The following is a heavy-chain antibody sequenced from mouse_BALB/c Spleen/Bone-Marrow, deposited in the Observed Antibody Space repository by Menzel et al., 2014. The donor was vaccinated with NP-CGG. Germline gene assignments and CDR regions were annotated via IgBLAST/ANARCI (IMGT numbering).Heavy chain of an antibody. CDR2: IHYSGST. CDR1: GYSITSGYS. V-gene: IGHV3-1*02. Sequence: EVQRVESGPDLVKPSQSLSLTCTVTGYSITSGYSWHWIRQFPGNKLEWMGYIHYSGSTNYNPSLKSRPPITLDSSKNPFFLHLNPVTTEATATYYCTRRNYGSSFALFAYWGQRTLVAVSA. J-gene: IGHJ3*01. CDR3: TRRNYGSSFALFAY. D-gene: IGHD1-1*01.